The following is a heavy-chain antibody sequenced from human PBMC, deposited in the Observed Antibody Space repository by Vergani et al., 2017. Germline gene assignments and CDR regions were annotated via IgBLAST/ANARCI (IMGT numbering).Heavy chain of an antibody. Sequence: QVQLVESGGGVVQPGRSLRLSCAASGFTFSSYAMHWVRQAPGKGLEWVAVISYDGSNKYYADSVKGRFTISRDNSKNTLYLQMNSLRAEDTAVYYCARTVVPAAPTITILGVPIDYWGQGTLVTVSS. D-gene: IGHD3-3*01. J-gene: IGHJ4*02. V-gene: IGHV3-30-3*01. CDR1: GFTFSSYA. CDR3: ARTVVPAAPTITILGVPIDY. CDR2: ISYDGSNK.